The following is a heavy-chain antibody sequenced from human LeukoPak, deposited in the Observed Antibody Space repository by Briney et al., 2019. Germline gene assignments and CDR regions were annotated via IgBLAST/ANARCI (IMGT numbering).Heavy chain of an antibody. Sequence: PSETLSPTFPVSGGSISSYYWGWIREPAREGQEWIGRIYTSGSTNYNPSLKSRVTMSVDTSKNQFSLKLSSVTAADTAVYYCARGWGVVITFDYWGQGTLVTVSS. D-gene: IGHD3-3*01. CDR1: GGSISSYY. V-gene: IGHV4-4*07. CDR3: ARGWGVVITFDY. J-gene: IGHJ4*02. CDR2: IYTSGST.